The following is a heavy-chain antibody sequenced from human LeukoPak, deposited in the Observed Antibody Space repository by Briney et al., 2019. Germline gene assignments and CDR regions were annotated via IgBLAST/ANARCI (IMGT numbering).Heavy chain of an antibody. CDR1: GCTFTSYD. CDR3: ARDLPDYDILTGYYIIRITEDAFDI. CDR2: MNPNSGNT. V-gene: IGHV1-8*01. Sequence: GASVKVSCKASGCTFTSYDINWVRQATGQGLEWMGWMNPNSGNTGYAQKFQGRVTMTRNTSISTAYMELRSLRSDDTAVYYCARDLPDYDILTGYYIIRITEDAFDIWGQGTMVTVSS. D-gene: IGHD3-9*01. J-gene: IGHJ3*02.